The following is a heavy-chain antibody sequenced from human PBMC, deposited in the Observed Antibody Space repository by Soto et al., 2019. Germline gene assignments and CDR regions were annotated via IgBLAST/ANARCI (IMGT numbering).Heavy chain of an antibody. V-gene: IGHV4-30-4*01. CDR3: ARHGAVADY. CDR1: GDSVAIGDYY. CDR2: ISYSGNT. D-gene: IGHD6-19*01. Sequence: SVTMSPTCSVSGDSVAIGDYYWTWVRQSLGKGLEWIGYISYSGNTAYNPSLSSRLTISLDTSKNHFSLKASDTAMYYCARHGAVADYWGQGTLVTVSS. J-gene: IGHJ4*02.